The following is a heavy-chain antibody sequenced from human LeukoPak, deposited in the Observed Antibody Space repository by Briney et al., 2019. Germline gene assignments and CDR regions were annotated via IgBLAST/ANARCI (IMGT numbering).Heavy chain of an antibody. J-gene: IGHJ4*02. CDR3: ARSYYYDSSDWDY. CDR1: GGSTSSGDYF. D-gene: IGHD3-22*01. CDR2: IYYSGST. Sequence: SETLSLTRTVSGGSTSSGDYFWSWIRQPPGRGLEWIGYIYYSGSTYYNPSLKSRVTISVDTSKNQFSLKLSSVTAADTAVYYCARSYYYDSSDWDYWGQGTLVTVSS. V-gene: IGHV4-30-4*01.